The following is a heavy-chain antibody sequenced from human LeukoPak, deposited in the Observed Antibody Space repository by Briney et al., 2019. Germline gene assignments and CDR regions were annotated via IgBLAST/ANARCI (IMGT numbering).Heavy chain of an antibody. CDR2: IIPIFGTA. CDR3: ARGGSSRGDRFDY. V-gene: IGHV1-69*05. CDR1: GGTFSSYA. J-gene: IGHJ4*02. Sequence: SVKVSCKASGGTFSSYAISWARQAPGQGLEWMGRIIPIFGTANYAQKFQGRVTITTDESTSTAYMELSSLRSEDTAVYYCARGGSSRGDRFDYWGQGTLVTVSS. D-gene: IGHD3-10*01.